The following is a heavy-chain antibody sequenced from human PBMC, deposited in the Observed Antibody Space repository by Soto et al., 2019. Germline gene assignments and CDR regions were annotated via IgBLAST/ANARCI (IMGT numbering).Heavy chain of an antibody. V-gene: IGHV1-8*01. J-gene: IGHJ6*02. CDR2: MNPNSGNT. D-gene: IGHD2-2*01. Sequence: ASVKVSCKASGYSFTSYDINWVRQATGQGLEWMGWMNPNSGNTVYAQKFQGRVTMTRNTSISTAYMELSSLRSEDTAVYYCARGGAGPDCISTSCLGMDVWGQGTTVTVS. CDR1: GYSFTSYD. CDR3: ARGGAGPDCISTSCLGMDV.